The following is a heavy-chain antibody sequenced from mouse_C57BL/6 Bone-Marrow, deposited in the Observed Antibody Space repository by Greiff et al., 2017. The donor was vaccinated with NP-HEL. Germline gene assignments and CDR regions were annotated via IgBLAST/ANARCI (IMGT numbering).Heavy chain of an antibody. CDR1: GYTFTSYW. CDR3: ARYNYGSSNFFDY. Sequence: VQLQQPGAELVKPGASVKLSCKASGYTFTSYWMHWVKQRPGQGLEWIGMIHPNSGSTNYNEKFKSKATLTVDKSSSTAYMQLSSLTSEDSAVYYCARYNYGSSNFFDYWGQGTTLTVSS. V-gene: IGHV1-64*01. J-gene: IGHJ2*01. CDR2: IHPNSGST. D-gene: IGHD1-1*01.